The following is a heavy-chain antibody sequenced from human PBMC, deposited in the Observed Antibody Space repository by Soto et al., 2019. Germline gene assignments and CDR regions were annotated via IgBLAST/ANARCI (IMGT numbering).Heavy chain of an antibody. CDR3: ARDPADGYSGYDSYFDH. CDR1: GGTFSSYT. J-gene: IGHJ4*02. Sequence: QVQLVQSGAEVKKPGSSVKVSCKASGGTFSSYTISWVRQAPGQGLEWMGRIIPILGIANYAQKFQGRVTITADKSTSTAYMELSSLRSEDTAVYYCARDPADGYSGYDSYFDHWGQGTLVTVSS. V-gene: IGHV1-69*08. D-gene: IGHD5-12*01. CDR2: IIPILGIA.